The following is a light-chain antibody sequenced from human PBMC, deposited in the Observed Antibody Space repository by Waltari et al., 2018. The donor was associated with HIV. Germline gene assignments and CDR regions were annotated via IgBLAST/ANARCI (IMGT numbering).Light chain of an antibody. CDR3: QVWDTNTDQYVI. CDR2: HDT. V-gene: IGLV3-21*01. CDR1: KMGSKS. Sequence: SYVLTQPPSVSVAPGKTARITCGGEKMGSKSVNWYQKQPGQAPVMVIYHDTDRPSGIPDRFSGSNSEDTATLTIRRVEAGDEADYFCQVWDTNTDQYVIFGGGTNLAV. J-gene: IGLJ2*01.